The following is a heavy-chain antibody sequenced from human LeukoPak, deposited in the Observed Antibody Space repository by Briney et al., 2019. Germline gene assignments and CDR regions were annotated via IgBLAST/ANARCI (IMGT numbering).Heavy chain of an antibody. J-gene: IGHJ4*02. Sequence: GGSLRLSCAASGFTVSNYWMHWVRQDPGKGLVWVSRMNSDGSRTEYADSAKGRITISRDNTKNTVFLQMNSLTAEDTAVYYCARGVGAASYLDYWGQGTLVTVSS. CDR2: MNSDGSRT. CDR3: ARGVGAASYLDY. CDR1: GFTVSNYW. V-gene: IGHV3-74*03. D-gene: IGHD6-13*01.